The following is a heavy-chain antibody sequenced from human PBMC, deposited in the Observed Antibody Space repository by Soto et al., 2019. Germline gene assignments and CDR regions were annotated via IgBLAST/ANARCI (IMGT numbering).Heavy chain of an antibody. CDR1: EFTFSSYG. V-gene: IGHV3-33*06. Sequence: GGSLRLSCAASEFTFSSYGMHWVRQAPGKGLEWVAGIGYDGSNENYADSVKGRFTISRDNSKDTLYLQMNSLRAEDTAVYYCAKDWRAFDIWGQGTMVTVSS. CDR3: AKDWRAFDI. CDR2: IGYDGSNE. J-gene: IGHJ3*02.